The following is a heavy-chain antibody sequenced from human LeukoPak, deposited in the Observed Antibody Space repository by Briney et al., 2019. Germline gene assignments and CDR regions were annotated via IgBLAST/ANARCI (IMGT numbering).Heavy chain of an antibody. CDR3: ARRAAGPPRVDY. D-gene: IGHD6-13*01. CDR2: INHSGST. CDR1: GGSISNYY. J-gene: IGHJ4*02. Sequence: SETLSLTCTVSGGSISNYYWSWIRQPPGKGLEWIGEINHSGSTNYNPSLKSRVTISVDTSKNQFSLKLSSVTAADTAVYYCARRAAGPPRVDYWGQGTLVTVSS. V-gene: IGHV4-34*01.